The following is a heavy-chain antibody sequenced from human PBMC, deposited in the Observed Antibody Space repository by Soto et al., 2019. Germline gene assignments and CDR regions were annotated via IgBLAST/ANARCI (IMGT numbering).Heavy chain of an antibody. V-gene: IGHV3-23*01. CDR2: VSPNGQGI. CDR1: GFTLGRYG. Sequence: GGSLRLSCAASGFTLGRYGMSWVRHAPGKGVEWVSAVSPNGQGIYYADSVRGRFTISRDFSKNTVFLHMDSLRAEDTAVYYCAKDRDYPRDYFHYWGQGTLVTVS. J-gene: IGHJ4*02. D-gene: IGHD3-10*01. CDR3: AKDRDYPRDYFHY.